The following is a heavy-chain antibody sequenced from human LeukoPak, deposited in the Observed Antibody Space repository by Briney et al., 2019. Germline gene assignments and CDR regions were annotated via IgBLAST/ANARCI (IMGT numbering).Heavy chain of an antibody. CDR1: GFTFSSYG. CDR2: IRYDESYK. V-gene: IGHV3-30*02. D-gene: IGHD5-12*01. Sequence: GGSLRLSCAASGFTFSSYGMHWVRQAPGKGLEWVAFIRYDESYKYYADSVKGRFTISRDNSKNTLYLQMNSLRVEDTAVFYCAKDHSGYPYSYYYMDVWGKGTTVTVSS. CDR3: AKDHSGYPYSYYYMDV. J-gene: IGHJ6*03.